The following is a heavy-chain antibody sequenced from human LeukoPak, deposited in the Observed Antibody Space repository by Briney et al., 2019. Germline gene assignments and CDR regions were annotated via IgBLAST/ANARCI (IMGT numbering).Heavy chain of an antibody. V-gene: IGHV4-4*02. D-gene: IGHD3-3*01. Sequence: SGTLSLTCAVPGGSISSGNWWSWVRQPPGKGLEWIGEISPGGSTNYNPSLKSRVTISLDKSKNQFSLKLSSVTAADTAVYYCARDTRGITIFGVVSRWDYWGQGTLVTVSS. CDR3: ARDTRGITIFGVVSRWDY. CDR1: GGSISSGNW. J-gene: IGHJ4*02. CDR2: ISPGGST.